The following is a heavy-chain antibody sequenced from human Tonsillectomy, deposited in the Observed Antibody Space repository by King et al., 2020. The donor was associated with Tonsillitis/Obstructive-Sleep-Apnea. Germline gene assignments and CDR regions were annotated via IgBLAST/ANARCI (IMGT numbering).Heavy chain of an antibody. D-gene: IGHD6-13*01. CDR1: GFTFSSYS. J-gene: IGHJ6*03. CDR3: ARDEAAEAGTSTAYYCMDV. Sequence: VQLVESGGGLVQPGGSLRLSCAASGFTFSSYSMNWVRQAPGKGLEWVSYISSSSSTIYYADSVKGRFTISRDNAKNSLYLQMNSLRDEDTAVYYCARDEAAEAGTSTAYYCMDVWGKGTTVTVSS. CDR2: ISSSSSTI. V-gene: IGHV3-48*02.